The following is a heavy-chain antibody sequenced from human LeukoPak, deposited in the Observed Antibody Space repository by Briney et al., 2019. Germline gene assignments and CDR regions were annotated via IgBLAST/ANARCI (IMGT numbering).Heavy chain of an antibody. CDR3: ARDYSLSSGLRGDHFVY. V-gene: IGHV1-46*01. D-gene: IGHD6-25*01. J-gene: IGHJ4*02. CDR2: INPSGGST. CDR1: GYTFTSYY. Sequence: ASVKVPCKASGYTFTSYYMHWVRQAPGQGLEWMGIINPSGGSTSYAQKFQGRVTMTRDTSTSTVYMELSSLRSEDTAVYYCARDYSLSSGLRGDHFVYGGQVTPVTVSS.